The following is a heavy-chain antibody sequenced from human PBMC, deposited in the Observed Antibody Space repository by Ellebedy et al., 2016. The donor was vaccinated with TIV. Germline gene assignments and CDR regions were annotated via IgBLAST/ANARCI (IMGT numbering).Heavy chain of an antibody. Sequence: GESLKISCAASGFTFSSYAMSWVRQAPGKGLEWVSGISGSGGSTFYANSVKGRFTVSRDNSQNTLHLQMNSLRAEDTAVYFCAKDRYSRNSPYYYHYGMDVWGQGTTVTVSS. CDR1: GFTFSSYA. CDR3: AKDRYSRNSPYYYHYGMDV. J-gene: IGHJ6*02. V-gene: IGHV3-23*01. D-gene: IGHD2/OR15-2a*01. CDR2: ISGSGGST.